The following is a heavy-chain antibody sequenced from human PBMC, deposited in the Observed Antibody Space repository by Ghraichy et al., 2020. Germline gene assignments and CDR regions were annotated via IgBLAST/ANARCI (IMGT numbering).Heavy chain of an antibody. D-gene: IGHD6-13*01. CDR1: GFTFSSYW. CDR2: IKQDGSEK. J-gene: IGHJ6*02. CDR3: AGAYSSSWYEPFYYYGMDV. Sequence: GGSLRLSCAASGFTFSSYWMSWVRQAPGKGLEWVDNIKQDGSEKYYVDSVKGRFTISRDNAKNSLYLQMNSLRAEDTAVYYCAGAYSSSWYEPFYYYGMDVWGQGTTVIVSS. V-gene: IGHV3-7*01.